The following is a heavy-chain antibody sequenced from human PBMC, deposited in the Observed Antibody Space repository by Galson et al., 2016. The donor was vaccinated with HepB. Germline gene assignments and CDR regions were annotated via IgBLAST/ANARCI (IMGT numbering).Heavy chain of an antibody. CDR3: ARATDVPSGYRGGIFDM. V-gene: IGHV3-48*02. Sequence: SLTLSCAASGFTFSTYTMNWVRQAPGKGLEWVSYISSSSGTIHYVDSVTGRFTISRDKAKNSLYLKMNSLRDEDTAVYFCARATDVPSGYRGGIFDMWGQGTVVTVSS. D-gene: IGHD6-13*01. CDR1: GFTFSTYT. CDR2: ISSSSGTI. J-gene: IGHJ3*02.